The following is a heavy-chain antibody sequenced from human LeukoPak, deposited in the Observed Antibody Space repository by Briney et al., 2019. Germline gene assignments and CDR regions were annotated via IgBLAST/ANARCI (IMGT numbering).Heavy chain of an antibody. D-gene: IGHD3-22*01. V-gene: IGHV4-59*01. Sequence: SETLSLTCTVSGGSISSYYWSWIRQPPGKGLEWIGYIYYSGSTNYNPSLKSRVTISVDTSKNQFSLKLSSVTAADTAVYYCARVSYDSSGYGLLTFDYWGQGTLVTVSS. CDR1: GGSISSYY. CDR2: IYYSGST. J-gene: IGHJ4*02. CDR3: ARVSYDSSGYGLLTFDY.